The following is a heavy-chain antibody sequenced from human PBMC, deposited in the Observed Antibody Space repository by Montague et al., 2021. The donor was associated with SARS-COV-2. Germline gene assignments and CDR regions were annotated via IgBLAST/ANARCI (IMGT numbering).Heavy chain of an antibody. V-gene: IGHV4-4*07. CDR1: GDSISSCL. J-gene: IGHJ6*02. Sequence: SETLSLTCTVSGDSISSCLWNWVRQPAGKGLEWIGRIWTSGSTNYNPSLKSRVTTSVDTSKNQFSLSPTSVTAADTAVYYCEGRHVSPEDGMDVWGQGTTVTVSS. CDR2: IWTSGST. CDR3: EGRHVSPEDGMDV.